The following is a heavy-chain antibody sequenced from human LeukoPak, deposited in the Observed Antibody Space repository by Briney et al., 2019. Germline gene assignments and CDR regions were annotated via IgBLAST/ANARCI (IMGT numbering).Heavy chain of an antibody. CDR1: GFTVSSNY. CDR2: IYSGGTT. J-gene: IGHJ3*02. CDR3: ARSSSWSRDAFDI. Sequence: GGSLILSCAAAGFTVSSNYMSWVRQAAGKGLGWVSVIYSGGTTYYTDSLKGRFTISRDNSKNTLYLQMNSLRAEDTAVYYCARSSSWSRDAFDIWGQGTMVTVSS. V-gene: IGHV3-66*02. D-gene: IGHD6-13*01.